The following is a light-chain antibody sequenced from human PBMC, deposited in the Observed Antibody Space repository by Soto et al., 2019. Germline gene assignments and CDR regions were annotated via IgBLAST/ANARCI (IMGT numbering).Light chain of an antibody. CDR1: SSNIGAGFD. V-gene: IGLV1-40*01. J-gene: IGLJ1*01. Sequence: QSVLTQSPSVSGAPGQRISISCTGTSSNIGAGFDVHWYQQLPATAPKLLIYGSNNRPSGVPDRFSGSKSGTSASLAITGLQAEDEADYYCQSYDPNLSGGSVFGTVTKVTVL. CDR3: QSYDPNLSGGSV. CDR2: GSN.